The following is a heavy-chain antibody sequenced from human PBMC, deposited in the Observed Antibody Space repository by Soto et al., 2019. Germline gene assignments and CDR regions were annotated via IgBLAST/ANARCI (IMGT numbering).Heavy chain of an antibody. CDR3: ATGVYCSGGSCSDYYYYYYGMDL. CDR1: GFTFRSSA. D-gene: IGHD2-15*01. J-gene: IGHJ6*02. V-gene: IGHV1-58*01. Sequence: SVKVSCKTSGFTFRSSAVQWVRQARGQRLEWIGWLVVGTGNTNYAQKFQQRVTISSDRSTNTVSMELSSLTSEDTAVYYCATGVYCSGGSCSDYYYYYYGMDLWGQGTTVTVSS. CDR2: LVVGTGNT.